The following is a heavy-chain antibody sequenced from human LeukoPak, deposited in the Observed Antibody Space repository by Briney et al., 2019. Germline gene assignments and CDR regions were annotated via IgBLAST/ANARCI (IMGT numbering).Heavy chain of an antibody. D-gene: IGHD5-24*01. CDR3: ASADGYKIDY. Sequence: SETLSLTCTVSGGSISSSSYYWGWIRQPPGKGLEWIGNIYYGGSTYYNPSLKSRVSISVDTSNNQFSLKVSSVTAADTAVYYCASADGYKIDYWGQGTLVTVSS. CDR2: IYYGGST. CDR1: GGSISSSSYY. V-gene: IGHV4-39*01. J-gene: IGHJ4*02.